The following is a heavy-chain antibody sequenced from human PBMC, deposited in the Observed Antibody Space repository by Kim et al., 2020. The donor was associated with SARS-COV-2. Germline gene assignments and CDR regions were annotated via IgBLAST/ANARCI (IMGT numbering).Heavy chain of an antibody. CDR1: GYSISSGYY. CDR3: AKDLRELTMIVLGY. V-gene: IGHV4-38-2*02. D-gene: IGHD3-22*01. J-gene: IGHJ4*02. Sequence: SETLSLTCTVSGYSISSGYYWGWIRQPPGKGLEWLGSIYHSGSTYYNPSLKSRVTISADTSKNQFSLKLSSVTAADTAVYYCAKDLRELTMIVLGYWGQGTLVTVSS. CDR2: IYHSGST.